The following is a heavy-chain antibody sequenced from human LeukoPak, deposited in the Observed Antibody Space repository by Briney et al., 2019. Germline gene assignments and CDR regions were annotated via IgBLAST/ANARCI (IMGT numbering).Heavy chain of an antibody. V-gene: IGHV3-7*01. CDR3: ARDNVGALDY. J-gene: IGHJ4*01. D-gene: IGHD1-26*01. Sequence: GGPLRLSCVASGFTFSSYWMAWVRQAPGKGLEWVANMKQDGSAKHYADSVKGRFSISRDNSKNSVYLQMDSLRAEDTALYYCARDNVGALDYWGHGTLVTVS. CDR2: MKQDGSAK. CDR1: GFTFSSYW.